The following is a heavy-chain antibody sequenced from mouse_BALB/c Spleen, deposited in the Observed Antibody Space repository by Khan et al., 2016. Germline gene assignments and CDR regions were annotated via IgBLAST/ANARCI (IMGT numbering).Heavy chain of an antibody. J-gene: IGHJ2*01. CDR1: GYSITSHYS. CDR2: IYYSGST. Sequence: EVQLQESGPDLVKPSQSLSLTCTVTGYSITSHYSWHWIRHFPGNKLEWMGYIYYSGSTNYNPSLKSRISITRDTSKNQFFLQLNSVTTEDTATYYCARSSSGYGYYFDYWGQGTTLTVSS. CDR3: ARSSSGYGYYFDY. D-gene: IGHD3-1*01. V-gene: IGHV3-1*02.